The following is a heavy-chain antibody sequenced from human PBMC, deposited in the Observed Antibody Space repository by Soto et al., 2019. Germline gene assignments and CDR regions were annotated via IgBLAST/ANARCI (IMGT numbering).Heavy chain of an antibody. J-gene: IGHJ6*03. Sequence: GGSLRLSCAASGFTFSSYAMSWVRQAPGKGLEWVSAISGSGGSTYYADSVKGRFTIASDNSKNTLYLQMKSLRAEDTAVYYCAKGGYYYGSGSYYNGDARADYYYYMDVWGKGTTVTVSS. V-gene: IGHV3-23*01. D-gene: IGHD3-10*01. CDR1: GFTFSSYA. CDR3: AKGGYYYGSGSYYNGDARADYYYYMDV. CDR2: ISGSGGST.